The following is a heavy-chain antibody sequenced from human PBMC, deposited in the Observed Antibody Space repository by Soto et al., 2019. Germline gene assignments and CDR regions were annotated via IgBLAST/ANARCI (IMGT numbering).Heavy chain of an antibody. J-gene: IGHJ4*02. Sequence: GSLSLSFTASGFTFTASTIYWVRQASGKGLECVGRIRNKANDYATASAASVKGRFTFSRDDSKNTAYLEMASLRASDTAMYFCARHGYSSSWYPDHWGQGTLVTVSS. CDR1: GFTFTAST. V-gene: IGHV3-73*01. CDR3: ARHGYSSSWYPDH. D-gene: IGHD6-13*01. CDR2: IRNKANDYAT.